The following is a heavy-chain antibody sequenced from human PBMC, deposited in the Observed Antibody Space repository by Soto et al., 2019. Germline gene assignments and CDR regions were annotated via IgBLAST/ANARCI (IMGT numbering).Heavy chain of an antibody. D-gene: IGHD6-19*01. CDR3: ARGQCPRGAFDI. CDR2: IWYDGSNK. J-gene: IGHJ3*02. Sequence: QVQLVESGGGVVQPGRSLRLSCAASGFTFSSYGMHWVRQAPGKGLEWVAVIWYDGSNKYYADSVKGRFTISRDNSKNTLYLQMNSLSAEDTAVYYCARGQCPRGAFDIWGQGTMVTVSS. V-gene: IGHV3-33*01. CDR1: GFTFSSYG.